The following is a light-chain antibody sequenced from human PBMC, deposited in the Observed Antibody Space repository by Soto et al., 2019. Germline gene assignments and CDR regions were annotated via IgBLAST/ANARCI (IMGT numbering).Light chain of an antibody. CDR2: LNSDGSH. Sequence: QLVLTQSPSASASLGASVKLTCTLSSGHSSYAIAWHQQQPEKGPRFLMKLNSDGSHSKGDGIPDRFSGSSSGAERYLTISRLQSEEEADYYCQTGGTGIVVFGGGTKLTVL. V-gene: IGLV4-69*01. CDR3: QTGGTGIVV. J-gene: IGLJ2*01. CDR1: SGHSSYA.